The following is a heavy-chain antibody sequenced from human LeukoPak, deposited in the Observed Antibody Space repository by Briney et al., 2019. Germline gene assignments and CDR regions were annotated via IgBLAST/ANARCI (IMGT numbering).Heavy chain of an antibody. J-gene: IGHJ6*03. D-gene: IGHD6-13*01. CDR1: GGSFSGYY. V-gene: IGHV4-34*01. CDR2: INHSGST. Sequence: SETLSLTCAVYGGSFSGYYWSWIRQPPGKGLEGIGEINHSGSTNYNPSLKSRVTISVDTSKNQFSLKLSSVTAADTAVYYCAREGKYSSSWYRYYYYMDVWGKGTTVTVSS. CDR3: AREGKYSSSWYRYYYYMDV.